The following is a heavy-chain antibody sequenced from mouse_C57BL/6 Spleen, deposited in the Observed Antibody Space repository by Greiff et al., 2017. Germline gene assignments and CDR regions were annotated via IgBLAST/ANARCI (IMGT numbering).Heavy chain of an antibody. J-gene: IGHJ2*01. CDR1: GYTFTEYF. CDR3: ASHGNGDDDYDTYCFDY. CDR2: FYPGSGSI. D-gene: IGHD2-4*01. Sequence: VQLQQPGAELVKPGASVKLSCKASGYTFTEYFIPWVKQRSGQGLEWIGWFYPGSGSIKSNEKFKDKATLTADKSSSTVYMELSRLTTEDSAVYFCASHGNGDDDYDTYCFDYWGQGTTLTVSS. V-gene: IGHV1-62-2*01.